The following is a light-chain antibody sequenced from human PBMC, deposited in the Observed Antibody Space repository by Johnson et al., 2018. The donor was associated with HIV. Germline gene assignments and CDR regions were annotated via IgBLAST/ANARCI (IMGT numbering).Light chain of an antibody. CDR2: DNN. Sequence: QSVLTQPPSVSAAPGQKVTISCSGSSSNIGNNYVSWYQQVPGTAPKLLIYDNNKRPSGIPDRFSGSKSGTSATLGIPGLQPGDEADYYCGTWDSKLNVYLFGPGTKVTVL. V-gene: IGLV1-51*01. J-gene: IGLJ1*01. CDR1: SSNIGNNY. CDR3: GTWDSKLNVYL.